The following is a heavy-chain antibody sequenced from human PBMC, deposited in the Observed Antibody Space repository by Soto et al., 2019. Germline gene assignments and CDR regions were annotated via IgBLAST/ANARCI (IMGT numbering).Heavy chain of an antibody. D-gene: IGHD4-17*01. CDR2: IYTNGST. Sequence: LSLTCTVSDDSIYTYYWSWIRQPAGKGLEWIGRIYTNGSTNSKPSLRSRLTMSVDRSRHQLSLKLSSVTAADTAVYYCARDRTVDYVDYYFDYWGRGTLVTVSS. CDR1: DDSIYTYY. CDR3: ARDRTVDYVDYYFDY. J-gene: IGHJ4*02. V-gene: IGHV4-4*07.